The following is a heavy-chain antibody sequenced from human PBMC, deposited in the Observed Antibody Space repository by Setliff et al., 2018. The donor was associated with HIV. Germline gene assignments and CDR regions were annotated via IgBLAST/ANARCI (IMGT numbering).Heavy chain of an antibody. Sequence: GASVKVSCKASGYTFTGFYVHWVRQAPGQGLEWVGSISASGINTNYTQGRVTMTTDISTSTAYMELRSLRSADSAVYYCARVPVSNYYYYMDVWGKGTTVTVSS. CDR2: ISASGINT. CDR3: ARVPVSNYYYYMDV. V-gene: IGHV1-18*04. CDR1: GYTFTGFY. J-gene: IGHJ6*03.